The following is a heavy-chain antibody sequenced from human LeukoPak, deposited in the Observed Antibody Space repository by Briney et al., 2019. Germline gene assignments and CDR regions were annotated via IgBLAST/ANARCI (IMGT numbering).Heavy chain of an antibody. Sequence: PSETLSLTCDVYGVAFSGYYWTWIRQSPGKGLQWIGEINHSGNANYSPSLESRVTISTDTSKNQFSLKLSSVTAADTAFYYCARGGISMVRGVMTEWGQRTLVTVTS. V-gene: IGHV4-34*01. CDR3: ARGGISMVRGVMTE. CDR2: INHSGNA. CDR1: GVAFSGYY. J-gene: IGHJ4*02. D-gene: IGHD3-10*01.